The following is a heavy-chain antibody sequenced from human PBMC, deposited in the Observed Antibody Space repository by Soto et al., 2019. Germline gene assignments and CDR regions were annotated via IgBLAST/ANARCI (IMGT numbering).Heavy chain of an antibody. CDR1: GGSISSSSYY. D-gene: IGHD1-7*01. Sequence: SETHALRCTVSGGSISSSSYYWGWIRQPPGKGLEWIGSVYYSGSTYYNPSLKSRVTISVDTSKNQFSLKLSSVTAADTAVYYVSTGTTVNYYDYGIDGWGQVTTLP. CDR3: STGTTVNYYDYGIDG. J-gene: IGHJ6*02. CDR2: VYYSGST. V-gene: IGHV4-39*01.